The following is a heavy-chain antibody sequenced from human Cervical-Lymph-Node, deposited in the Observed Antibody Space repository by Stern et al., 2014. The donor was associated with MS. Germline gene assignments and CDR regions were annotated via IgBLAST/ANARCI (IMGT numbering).Heavy chain of an antibody. CDR1: GFTFSDLY. CDR2: ISGRGPII. V-gene: IGHV3-11*01. Sequence: VQLVESGGGLVKPGGSLRLSCAASGFTFSDLYMSWIRQAPGRGLEYVSYISGRGPIIFYADSVKGRFTVSRDNTKNSLFLQMNNLRAEDTAVYYCARHQEYQLVGGNFSYGMDVWGQGTTVTVS. CDR3: ARHQEYQLVGGNFSYGMDV. J-gene: IGHJ6*02. D-gene: IGHD2-2*01.